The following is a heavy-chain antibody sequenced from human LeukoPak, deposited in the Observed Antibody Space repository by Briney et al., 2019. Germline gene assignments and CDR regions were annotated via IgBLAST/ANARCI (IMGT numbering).Heavy chain of an antibody. J-gene: IGHJ4*02. CDR3: ARDRDYYDSSGIDY. CDR2: IWYDGSNE. CDR1: GFTFSSYG. Sequence: GRSLRLSCAASGFTFSSYGMHWVRQAPGKGLEWVAVIWYDGSNEYYADSVKGRFTISRDNSKNTLYLQMNSLRAEDTAVYYCARDRDYYDSSGIDYWGQGTLVTVSS. V-gene: IGHV3-33*01. D-gene: IGHD3-22*01.